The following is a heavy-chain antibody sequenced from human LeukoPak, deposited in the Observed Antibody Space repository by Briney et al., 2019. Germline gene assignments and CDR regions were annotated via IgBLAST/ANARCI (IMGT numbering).Heavy chain of an antibody. V-gene: IGHV3-23*01. Sequence: PGGSLRLSCAASGFTFSSFAMSWVRKAPGQGLEWVSAVSGSGGSTYYADSVKGRFTISRDNSKNTLILQMNSLRVEDTAVYYCAKDPPGGNPPYYFDYWGQGTLVTVSS. CDR1: GFTFSSFA. D-gene: IGHD4-23*01. J-gene: IGHJ4*02. CDR2: VSGSGGST. CDR3: AKDPPGGNPPYYFDY.